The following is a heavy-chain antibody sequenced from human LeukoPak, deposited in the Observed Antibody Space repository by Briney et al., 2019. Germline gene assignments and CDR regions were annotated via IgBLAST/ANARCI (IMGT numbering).Heavy chain of an antibody. CDR3: AISSSPQWGGFDY. CDR2: ISSSSSYK. Sequence: GGSLRLSCAASGFTFSSYSMNWVRQAPGKGLEWVASISSSSSYKYYADSVKGRFTISRDNANNSLYLQMNSLRAEDTAVYYCAISSSPQWGGFDYWGEGTLVTVSS. V-gene: IGHV3-21*01. J-gene: IGHJ4*02. D-gene: IGHD6-13*01. CDR1: GFTFSSYS.